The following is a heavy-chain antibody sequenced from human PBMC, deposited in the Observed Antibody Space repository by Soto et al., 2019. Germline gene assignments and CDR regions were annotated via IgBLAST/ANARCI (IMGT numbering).Heavy chain of an antibody. J-gene: IGHJ4*02. V-gene: IGHV3-64D*06. CDR3: VKSRGGNNFDFFD. CDR1: GFTFSSYA. CDR2: VRGNGDPP. D-gene: IGHD5-12*01. Sequence: SLRLSFSASGFTFSSYAMHWVRQAPGKVLEYVSGVRGNGDPPFYADSVKGRFTISRDNSKNTLYLQMSSLSADDTAVYYCVKSRGGNNFDFFDWGQGALVTVSS.